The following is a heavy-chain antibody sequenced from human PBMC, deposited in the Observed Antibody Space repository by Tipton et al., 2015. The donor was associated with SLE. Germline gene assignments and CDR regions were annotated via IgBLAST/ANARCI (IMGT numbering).Heavy chain of an antibody. Sequence: TLSLTCTVSGGSIDSYYGGWIRQPPGKGLEWIGYIYSTGSTKYNPSLRSRPTISVDTSKNQYSLNLHSVTAADTAVYYCARRWGGNGYDFWGQGTLVTVSS. CDR2: IYSTGST. V-gene: IGHV4-4*09. CDR1: GGSIDSYY. D-gene: IGHD4-23*01. CDR3: ARRWGGNGYDF. J-gene: IGHJ4*02.